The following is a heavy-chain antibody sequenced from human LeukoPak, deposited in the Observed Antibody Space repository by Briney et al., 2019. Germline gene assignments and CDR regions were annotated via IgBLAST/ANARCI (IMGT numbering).Heavy chain of an antibody. CDR1: GGSFSGNY. CDR2: INHSGST. CDR3: ARGRPYYYGSGSHYRVLNWFDP. D-gene: IGHD3-10*01. J-gene: IGHJ5*02. Sequence: PSETLPLTCAVYGGSFSGNYWNWIRQPPGKGLEWIGEINHSGSTNYNPSLKSRVTISIDTSKNQFSLKLSSVTAADTAVYYCARGRPYYYGSGSHYRVLNWFDPWGQGTLVTVSS. V-gene: IGHV4-34*01.